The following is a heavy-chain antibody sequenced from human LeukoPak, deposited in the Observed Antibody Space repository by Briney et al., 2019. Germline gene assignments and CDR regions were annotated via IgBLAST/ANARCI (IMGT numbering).Heavy chain of an antibody. CDR1: GYTFTSYG. CDR3: ARDYSPYSDYGRAGAS. CDR2: ISVYNGNT. Sequence: ASVKVPCKASGYTFTSYGLSWVRQAPGQGLEWMGWISVYNGNTKYAKKLQGRVIMTTDTSTSTAYMELRSLRSDDTAVYYCARDYSPYSDYGRAGASWGQGTLVTVSS. V-gene: IGHV1-18*01. J-gene: IGHJ5*02. D-gene: IGHD4-11*01.